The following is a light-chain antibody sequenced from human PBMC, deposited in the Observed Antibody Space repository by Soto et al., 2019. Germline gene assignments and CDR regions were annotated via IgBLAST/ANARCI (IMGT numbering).Light chain of an antibody. Sequence: ERVMIQSPATLSVYPGERATLSCRASQSVSSNLAWYQQKPGQAPRLLIYGASTRATGIPARFSGSGSGTEFTLTISSLQSEDFAVYYCQQYNDWPLTFGGGTKVDNK. CDR2: GAS. J-gene: IGKJ4*02. V-gene: IGKV3-15*01. CDR1: QSVSSN. CDR3: QQYNDWPLT.